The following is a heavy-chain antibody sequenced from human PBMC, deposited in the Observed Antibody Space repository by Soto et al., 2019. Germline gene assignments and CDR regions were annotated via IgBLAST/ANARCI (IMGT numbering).Heavy chain of an antibody. CDR1: GYTLTELS. CDR2: FDPEDGET. CDR3: ATDQLPRQWHDYYGMDV. Sequence: ASVKVSCKVSGYTLTELSMHWVRQAPGKGLEWMGGFDPEDGETIYAQKFQGRVTMTEDTSTDTAYMELSSLRSEDTAVYYCATDQLPRQWHDYYGMDVRGQGTTVTVSS. J-gene: IGHJ6*02. V-gene: IGHV1-24*01. D-gene: IGHD6-19*01.